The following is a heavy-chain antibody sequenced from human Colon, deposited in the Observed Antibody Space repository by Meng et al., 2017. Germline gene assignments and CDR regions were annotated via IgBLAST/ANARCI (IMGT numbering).Heavy chain of an antibody. CDR2: VHYTGST. J-gene: IGHJ5*02. CDR3: ATTSDYVWGSYRFPFVP. Sequence: SETLSLTCSVSGDSISSRTYHWGWIRQPPGKGLEWVGTVHYTGSTYYNPSLKSRVTISVDTSKKQFSLKLRSVTAADTAVYYCATTSDYVWGSYRFPFVPWGQGTLVTVSS. D-gene: IGHD3-16*02. CDR1: GDSISSRTYH. V-gene: IGHV4-39*07.